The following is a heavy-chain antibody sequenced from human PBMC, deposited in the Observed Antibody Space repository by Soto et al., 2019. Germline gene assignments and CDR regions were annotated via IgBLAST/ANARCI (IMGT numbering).Heavy chain of an antibody. J-gene: IGHJ5*02. CDR3: ARTSYCSGGSCYPGANWFDP. CDR1: GGSVSSGSYY. CDR2: IYYSGST. V-gene: IGHV4-61*01. Sequence: QVQLQESGPGLVKPSETLSLTCTVSGGSVSSGSYYWSWIRQPPGKGLEGIGYIYYSGSTNYNPSLKSRVTISVDTSKNQFSLKLSSVTAADTAVYYCARTSYCSGGSCYPGANWFDPWGQGTLVTVSS. D-gene: IGHD2-15*01.